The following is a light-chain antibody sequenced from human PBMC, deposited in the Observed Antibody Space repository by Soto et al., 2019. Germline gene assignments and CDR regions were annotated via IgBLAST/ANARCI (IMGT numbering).Light chain of an antibody. CDR2: DAS. Sequence: EIVLTQSPATLSLSLGERATLSFRASQSVSSSLAWYQQKPGQAPRLLIYDASNRATGIPARFSGSGSGTGFTLTISSLKPEDLAVYYGQQRSSGHTVGQGAKLE. CDR1: QSVSSS. J-gene: IGKJ2*01. CDR3: QQRSSGHT. V-gene: IGKV3-11*01.